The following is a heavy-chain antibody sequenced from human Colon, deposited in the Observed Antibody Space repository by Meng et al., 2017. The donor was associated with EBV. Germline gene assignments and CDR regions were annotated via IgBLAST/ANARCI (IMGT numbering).Heavy chain of an antibody. D-gene: IGHD3-3*02. J-gene: IGHJ4*02. CDR1: GGSITSTSSY. Sequence: QLHLQGSCPGLVKPSETLSLTCTISGGSITSTSSYWGWVRQPPGKGLEWIGSIYYRGSTNYNPSLKSRISMSVDMSKNQFSLKVNSVTAADTAIYYCVISSHNWGQGTLVTVSS. V-gene: IGHV4-39*07. CDR3: VISSHN. CDR2: IYYRGST.